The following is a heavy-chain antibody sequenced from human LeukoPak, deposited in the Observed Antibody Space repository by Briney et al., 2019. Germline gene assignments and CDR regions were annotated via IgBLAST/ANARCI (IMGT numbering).Heavy chain of an antibody. D-gene: IGHD4-11*01. Sequence: GGSLRLSCAASTFALSGYWMLWVRQAPGKGLVWVSRINSDGSDTTTADSVKGRFTISRDNAKNTLYLQMNSLRAEDTAMYYCVRLTTGNAFDIWGQGTMVTVSS. V-gene: IGHV3-74*01. CDR3: VRLTTGNAFDI. CDR1: TFALSGYW. J-gene: IGHJ3*02. CDR2: INSDGSDT.